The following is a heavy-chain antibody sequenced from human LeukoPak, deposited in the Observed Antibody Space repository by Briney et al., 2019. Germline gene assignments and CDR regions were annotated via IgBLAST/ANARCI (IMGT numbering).Heavy chain of an antibody. Sequence: KPSETLSLTCTVSGGSISSSSYYWGWIRQPPGKGLEWIGSIYYSGSTYYNPSLKSRVTISVDTSKNQFSLKLSSVTAADTAVYYCARQHPTFPPPTPLYFQHWGQGTLVTVSS. CDR2: IYYSGST. J-gene: IGHJ1*01. CDR3: ARQHPTFPPPTPLYFQH. CDR1: GGSISSSSYY. V-gene: IGHV4-39*01. D-gene: IGHD1-14*01.